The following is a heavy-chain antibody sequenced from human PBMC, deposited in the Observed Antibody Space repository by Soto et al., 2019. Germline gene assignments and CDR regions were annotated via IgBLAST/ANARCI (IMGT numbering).Heavy chain of an antibody. CDR3: ARRSRIAAAKTYAFDY. Sequence: SETLSLTCTVSGGSISSSSYYWGWIRQPPGKGLEWIGSIYYSGSTYYNPSLKSRVTISVDTSKNHFSLKLSPVTAADTAVYYCARRSRIAAAKTYAFDYWGQGTLVTVSS. D-gene: IGHD6-13*01. CDR1: GGSISSSSYY. CDR2: IYYSGST. J-gene: IGHJ4*02. V-gene: IGHV4-39*01.